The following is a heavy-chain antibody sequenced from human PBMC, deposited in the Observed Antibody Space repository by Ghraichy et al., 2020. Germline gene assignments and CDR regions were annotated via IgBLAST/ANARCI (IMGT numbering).Heavy chain of an antibody. CDR3: ARGGPISHIAEYGMDV. D-gene: IGHD6-13*01. Sequence: GGSLRLSCAASGFTFSSYDMHWVRQATGKGLEWVSAIGTAGDTYYPGSVKGRFTISRENAKNSLYLQMNSLRAGDTAVYYCARGGPISHIAEYGMDVWGQVTTVTVSS. J-gene: IGHJ6*02. CDR1: GFTFSSYD. V-gene: IGHV3-13*01. CDR2: IGTAGDT.